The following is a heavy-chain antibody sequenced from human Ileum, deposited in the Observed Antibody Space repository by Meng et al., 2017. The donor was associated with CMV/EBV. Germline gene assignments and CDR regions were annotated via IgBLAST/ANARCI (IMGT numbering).Heavy chain of an antibody. CDR1: ISGGTYS. Sequence: ISGGTYSWAWIRQPPGKGLEWIGSIYYSGNPYYDPALKGRVTMSVDTSRSHFSLNVSSVTAADTAVYYCARHGSSTSSLVWSFFFDYWGQGTLVTVSS. D-gene: IGHD2-2*01. CDR2: IYYSGNP. CDR3: ARHGSSTSSLVWSFFFDY. V-gene: IGHV4-39*01. J-gene: IGHJ4*02.